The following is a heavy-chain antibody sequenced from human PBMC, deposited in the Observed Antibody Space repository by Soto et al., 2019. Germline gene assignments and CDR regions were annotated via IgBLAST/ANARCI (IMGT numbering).Heavy chain of an antibody. D-gene: IGHD1-7*01. CDR3: ARGGFIGTAPDY. Sequence: PGESLKISCKASGYNFGGYWIGWVRQMPGKGLEWMGIIFPGDSDTSYSPSFQGQVTISADKSISTVHLQWRSLKASDTAIYFCARGGFIGTAPDYWGQGTRVTVSS. J-gene: IGHJ4*02. CDR1: GYNFGGYW. CDR2: IFPGDSDT. V-gene: IGHV5-51*01.